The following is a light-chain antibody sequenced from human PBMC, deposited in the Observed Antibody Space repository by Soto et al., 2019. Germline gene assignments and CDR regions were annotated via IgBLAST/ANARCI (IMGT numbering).Light chain of an antibody. CDR3: NSFTTSSTYV. CDR1: SSDVGSYNR. V-gene: IGLV2-18*02. Sequence: QSALAQPPSLSGSPGQSVAISCTGTSSDVGSYNRVAWYQQPPGTAPKLIIYDVTNRPSGVPDRFSGSKSGNTAFLTISGLQAEDEADYYCNSFTTSSTYVFGTGTKVTVL. J-gene: IGLJ1*01. CDR2: DVT.